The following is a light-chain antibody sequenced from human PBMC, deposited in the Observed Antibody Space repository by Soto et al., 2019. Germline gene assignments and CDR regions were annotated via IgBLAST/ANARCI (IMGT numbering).Light chain of an antibody. J-gene: IGLJ3*02. CDR2: YDS. CDR1: NIGSKS. CDR3: QVWDSSSVHWV. V-gene: IGLV3-21*04. Sequence: SYELTQPPSVSVAPGKTARITCGGNNIGSKSVHWYQQKPGQAPVLVIYYDSDRPSGIPERFSGSNSGNTATLTISGVEAGDEAAYYCQVWDSSSVHWVFGGGTQLTVL.